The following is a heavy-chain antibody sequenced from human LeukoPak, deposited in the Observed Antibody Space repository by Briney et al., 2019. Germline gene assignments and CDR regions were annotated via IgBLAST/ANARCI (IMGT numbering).Heavy chain of an antibody. J-gene: IGHJ4*02. CDR3: ARDEGVYYYDSSGYPEGY. D-gene: IGHD3-22*01. CDR2: ISAYNGNT. Sequence: ASVKVSCKASGYTFTSYGISWVRQAPGQGLEWMGWISAYNGNTNYAQKLQGRVTMTTDTSTSTAYMELRSLISDDTAVYYCARDEGVYYYDSSGYPEGYWGQGTLVTVSS. CDR1: GYTFTSYG. V-gene: IGHV1-18*01.